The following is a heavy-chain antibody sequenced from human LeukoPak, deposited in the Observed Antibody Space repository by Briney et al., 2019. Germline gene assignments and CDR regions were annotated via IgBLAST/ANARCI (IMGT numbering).Heavy chain of an antibody. CDR1: GYTFTSYY. Sequence: ASVKVSCKASGYTFTSYYMHWVRQAPGQGLEWLGLINPSGSSTLYAQKFQGRVTMTRDMSTTTDYMELSSLRSEDTAVYYCARDNSVGDVAWWFDPWGQGTLVTVSS. J-gene: IGHJ5*02. CDR3: ARDNSVGDVAWWFDP. D-gene: IGHD1-26*01. V-gene: IGHV1-46*01. CDR2: INPSGSST.